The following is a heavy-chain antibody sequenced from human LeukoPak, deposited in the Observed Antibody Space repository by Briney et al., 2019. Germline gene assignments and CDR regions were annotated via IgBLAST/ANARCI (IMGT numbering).Heavy chain of an antibody. V-gene: IGHV3-9*01. CDR1: GFTFDDYA. J-gene: IGHJ4*01. CDR3: AKGGLIAVAGRFDY. D-gene: IGHD6-19*01. Sequence: PGGSLRLSCAASGFTFDDYAMHWVRQAPGKGLEWVSGISCNSGSIGYADSVKGRVTISRDNAKNSLYLQMNSLRAEDTALYYCAKGGLIAVAGRFDYWGQGTLVTVSS. CDR2: ISCNSGSI.